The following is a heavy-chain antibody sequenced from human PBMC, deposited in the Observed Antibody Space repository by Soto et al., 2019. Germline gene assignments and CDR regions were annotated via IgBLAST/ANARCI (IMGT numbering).Heavy chain of an antibody. Sequence: TSGTRSPTCTFSGGSISSYYWSWIPQPPGKGLEWIGYIYYSGSTNYNPSLKSRVTISVDTSKNQFSLKLSSVTAADTAVYYCARDFGDGSSSDGYWFNPWGQGTLVTVSS. CDR2: IYYSGST. V-gene: IGHV4-59*01. J-gene: IGHJ5*02. CDR1: GGSISSYY. CDR3: ARDFGDGSSSDGYWFNP. D-gene: IGHD6-6*01.